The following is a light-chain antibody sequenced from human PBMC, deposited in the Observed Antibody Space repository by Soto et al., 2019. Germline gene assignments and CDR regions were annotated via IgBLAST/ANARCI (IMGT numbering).Light chain of an antibody. CDR3: QQYGSSPFMYT. CDR2: GAS. Sequence: EIVLTQSPGTLSLSPGERATLSCRASQSVSSSYLAWYQQKPGQAPRLLIYGASSRATGIPDRFSGSGSGKDFTLTISRLEPEDFAVYYCQQYGSSPFMYTFGQGTKLEIK. V-gene: IGKV3-20*01. J-gene: IGKJ2*01. CDR1: QSVSSSY.